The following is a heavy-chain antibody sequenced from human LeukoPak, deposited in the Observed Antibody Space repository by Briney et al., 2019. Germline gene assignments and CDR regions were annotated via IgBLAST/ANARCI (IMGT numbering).Heavy chain of an antibody. V-gene: IGHV1-18*01. CDR1: GYTFTSYG. CDR2: ISAYNGKT. Sequence: ASVKVSSKASGYTFTSYGISWVRQAPGQGLEWMGWISAYNGKTNYAQKLQGRVTMTTDTSTSTASMELRSLRSDDTAVYYCARGRDYSNSVAANNWFDPWGQGTLVTVSS. D-gene: IGHD4-11*01. J-gene: IGHJ5*02. CDR3: ARGRDYSNSVAANNWFDP.